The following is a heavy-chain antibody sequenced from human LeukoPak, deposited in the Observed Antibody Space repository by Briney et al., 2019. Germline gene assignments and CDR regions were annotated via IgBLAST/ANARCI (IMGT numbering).Heavy chain of an antibody. Sequence: PGGSLRLSCAASGFTFSSYAMHWVRQAPGKGLEWVAVISYDGSNKYYADSVKGRFTISRDNSKNTLYLQMNSLRAEDTAVYYCARDQTQKQRGSTLIDNWGQGTLVTVSS. V-gene: IGHV3-30-3*01. D-gene: IGHD1-26*01. CDR1: GFTFSSYA. CDR2: ISYDGSNK. J-gene: IGHJ4*02. CDR3: ARDQTQKQRGSTLIDN.